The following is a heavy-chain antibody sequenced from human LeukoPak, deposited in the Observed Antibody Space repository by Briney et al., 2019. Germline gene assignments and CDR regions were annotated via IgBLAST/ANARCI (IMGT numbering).Heavy chain of an antibody. CDR3: AGGYYYGSGSYYIPFGD. Sequence: SGTLSLTCTVSGGSLSSSSYYWGWIRQPPGKGLEWIGSIYYSGSTYYNPSLKSRVTISVDTSKNQFSLKLSSVPAADTAVYCAAGGYYYGSGSYYIPFGDWGQGTLVTVSS. V-gene: IGHV4-39*01. CDR1: GGSLSSSSYY. D-gene: IGHD3-10*01. J-gene: IGHJ4*02. CDR2: IYYSGST.